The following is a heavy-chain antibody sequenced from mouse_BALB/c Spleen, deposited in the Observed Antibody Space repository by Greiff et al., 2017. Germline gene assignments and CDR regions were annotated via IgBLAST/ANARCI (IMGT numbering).Heavy chain of an antibody. CDR1: GFSLTSYG. CDR2: IWAGGST. V-gene: IGHV2-9*02. Sequence: QVHVKQSGPGLVAPSQSLSITCTVSGFSLTSYGVHWVRQPPGKGLEWLGVIWAGGSTNYNSALMSRLSISKDNSKSQVFLKMNSLQTDDTAMYYCARAYYRYDYYAMDYWGQGTSVTVSS. CDR3: ARAYYRYDYYAMDY. J-gene: IGHJ4*01. D-gene: IGHD2-14*01.